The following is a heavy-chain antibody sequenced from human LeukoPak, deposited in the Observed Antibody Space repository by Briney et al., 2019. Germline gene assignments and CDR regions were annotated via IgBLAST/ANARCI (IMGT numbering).Heavy chain of an antibody. CDR1: GFSFSSAY. V-gene: IGHV3-15*01. J-gene: IGHJ4*02. Sequence: GGSLRLSCAASGFSFSSAYVSWVRQAPGKGLEWVGRIKSKSAGGTVDYASPVKGRFVISRDDSRTTVYLQMNSLKTEDTAVYYCSTDAGYDSRWYNYWGQGTLVTVSS. CDR2: IKSKSAGGTV. D-gene: IGHD6-13*01. CDR3: STDAGYDSRWYNY.